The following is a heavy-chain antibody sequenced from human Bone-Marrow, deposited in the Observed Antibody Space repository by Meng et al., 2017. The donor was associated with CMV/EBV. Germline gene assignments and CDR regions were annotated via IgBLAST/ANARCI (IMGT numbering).Heavy chain of an antibody. D-gene: IGHD3-16*01. CDR2: IYSLGTT. CDR3: ARGGDFNCMDV. V-gene: IGHV3-53*01. Sequence: GGSLRLSCAASGLSVTDNYMTWVRQAPGKGLEWVSVIYSLGTTYYADSVKGRLTISRDTDKNTVLLQMNSLRAEDTAVYYCARGGDFNCMDVWGQGTTVTVSS. CDR1: GLSVTDNY. J-gene: IGHJ6*02.